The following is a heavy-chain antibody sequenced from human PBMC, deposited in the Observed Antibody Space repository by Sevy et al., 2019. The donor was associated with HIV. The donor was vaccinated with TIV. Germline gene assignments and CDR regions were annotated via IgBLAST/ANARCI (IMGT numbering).Heavy chain of an antibody. Sequence: SETLSLTCTVSGGSIGSNSFYWGWIRQPPGKELEWIGTVSYGGSTYYNPSLMSRVTISVDASKKQFSLKLSSVTAADTAVYYCARQKVRSAYYYDTSGRQGKADFDSWGQGTLVTVSS. CDR3: ARQKVRSAYYYDTSGRQGKADFDS. CDR2: VSYGGST. CDR1: GGSIGSNSFY. V-gene: IGHV4-39*01. J-gene: IGHJ4*02. D-gene: IGHD3-22*01.